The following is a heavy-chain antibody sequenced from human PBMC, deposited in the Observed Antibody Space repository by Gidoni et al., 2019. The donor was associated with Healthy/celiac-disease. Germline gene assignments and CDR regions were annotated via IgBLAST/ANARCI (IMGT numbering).Heavy chain of an antibody. CDR1: GFPFSSYA. V-gene: IGHV3-23*01. CDR2: ISGSGGST. D-gene: IGHD1-26*01. Sequence: EVQLLESGGGLVQPGGSLRLSCAASGFPFSSYAMSWVRQAPGKGLEWVSAISGSGGSTYYADSVKGRFTISRDNSKNTLYLQMNSLRAEDTAVYYCAKDGGSSGAFDIWGQGTMVTVSS. CDR3: AKDGGSSGAFDI. J-gene: IGHJ3*02.